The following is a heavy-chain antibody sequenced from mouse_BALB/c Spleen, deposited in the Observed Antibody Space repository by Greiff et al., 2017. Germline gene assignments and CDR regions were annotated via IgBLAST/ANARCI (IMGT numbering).Heavy chain of an antibody. V-gene: IGHV1-18*01. CDR3: ARRAYYYGSSDWYFDV. D-gene: IGHD1-1*01. Sequence: VQLQQSGPELVKPGASVKIPCKASGYTFTDYNMDWVKQSHGKSLEWIGDINPNNGGTIYNQKFKGKATLTVDKSSSTAYMELRSLTSEDTAVYDCARRAYYYGSSDWYFDVWGAGTTVTVSS. J-gene: IGHJ1*01. CDR1: GYTFTDYN. CDR2: INPNNGGT.